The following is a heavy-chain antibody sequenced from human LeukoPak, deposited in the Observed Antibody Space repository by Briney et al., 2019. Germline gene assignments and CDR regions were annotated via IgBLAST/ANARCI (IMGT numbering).Heavy chain of an antibody. D-gene: IGHD3-16*01. J-gene: IGHJ4*02. CDR2: INWNGGST. CDR1: GFTFDDYG. Sequence: GGSLRLSCAASGFTFDDYGMSWVRHAPGKGLEWVSGINWNGGSTVYADSVKGRFTISRDNAKNSLYLQMNSLRAADTALYYCARHAAGGAMGYEGYWGQGTLVTVSS. CDR3: ARHAAGGAMGYEGY. V-gene: IGHV3-20*04.